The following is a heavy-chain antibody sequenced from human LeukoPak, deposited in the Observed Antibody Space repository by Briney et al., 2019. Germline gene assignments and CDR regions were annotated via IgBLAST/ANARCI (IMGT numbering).Heavy chain of an antibody. CDR2: IYTSGST. CDR3: ARAVGGDGSGSL. J-gene: IGHJ4*02. V-gene: IGHV4-61*02. Sequence: SQTLSLTCTVSGVSVSSGSYYWSWIRQPAGKGLEWIGRIYTSGSTNYNPSLKSRVTISVDTSKNQFSLKLSSVTAADTAVYYCARAVGGDGSGSLWGPGTLVTVSS. D-gene: IGHD3-10*01. CDR1: GVSVSSGSYY.